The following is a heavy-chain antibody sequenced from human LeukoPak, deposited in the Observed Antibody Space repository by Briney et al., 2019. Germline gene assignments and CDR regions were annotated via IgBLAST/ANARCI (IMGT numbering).Heavy chain of an antibody. CDR1: GYTFTGYN. J-gene: IGHJ4*02. CDR2: INPNSGDT. V-gene: IGHV1-2*02. Sequence: GASVKVSCKASGYTFTGYNMHWVRQAPGQGLEWMGWINPNSGDTSYAQKFQGRVTMTRDTSISTVYMELSMLRSDDTAVYYCARAHSGSYYFDYWGQGTLVTVSS. D-gene: IGHD1-26*01. CDR3: ARAHSGSYYFDY.